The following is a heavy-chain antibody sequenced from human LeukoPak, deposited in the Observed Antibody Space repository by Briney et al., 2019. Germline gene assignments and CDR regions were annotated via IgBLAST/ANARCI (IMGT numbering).Heavy chain of an antibody. Sequence: GASVKVSCKASGGTFSSYAISWVRQAPGQGLEWMGGIMPIFGTANYAQKFQGRVTITADESTSTAYMELSSLRSEDTAVYYCARGLYYDSSSYYYYCMDVWGKGTTVTVSS. D-gene: IGHD3-22*01. CDR3: ARGLYYDSSSYYYYCMDV. J-gene: IGHJ6*03. CDR1: GGTFSSYA. V-gene: IGHV1-69*01. CDR2: IMPIFGTA.